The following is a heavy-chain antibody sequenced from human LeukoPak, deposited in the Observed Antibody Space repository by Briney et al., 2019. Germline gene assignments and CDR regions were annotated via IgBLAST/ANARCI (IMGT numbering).Heavy chain of an antibody. CDR1: GGSFSGYY. J-gene: IGHJ4*02. CDR2: INHSGST. Sequence: SETLSLTCAAYGGSFSGYYWSWIRQPPGKGLEWIGEINHSGSTNYNPSLKSRVTISVDTSKNQFSLKLSSVTAADTAVYYCARGKKIVELNYWGQGTLVTVSS. V-gene: IGHV4-34*01. CDR3: ARGKKIVELNY. D-gene: IGHD3-22*01.